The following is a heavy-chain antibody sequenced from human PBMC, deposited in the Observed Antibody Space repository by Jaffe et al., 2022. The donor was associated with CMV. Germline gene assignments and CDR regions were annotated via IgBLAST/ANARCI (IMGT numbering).Heavy chain of an antibody. CDR1: GGSVSSGSYY. J-gene: IGHJ4*02. D-gene: IGHD2-8*01. V-gene: IGHV4-61*01. CDR3: ARGDIVLMVYED. Sequence: QVQLQESGPGLVKPSETLSLTCTVSGGSVSSGSYYWSWIRQPPGKGLEWIGYIYYSGSTNYNPSLKSRVTISVDTSKNQFSLKLSSVTAADTAVYYCARGDIVLMVYEDWGQGTLVTVSS. CDR2: IYYSGST.